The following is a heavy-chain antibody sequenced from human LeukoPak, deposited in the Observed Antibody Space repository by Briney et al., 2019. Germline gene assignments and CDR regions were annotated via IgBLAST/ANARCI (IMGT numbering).Heavy chain of an antibody. D-gene: IGHD6-13*01. CDR1: GGSFSGYY. Sequence: SETLSLTCAVYGGSFSGYYWSWIRQPPGKGLEWIGETNHSGSTNYNPSLKSRVTISVDTSKNQFSLKLSSVTAADTAVYYCASLYSSSWYGTRRQTWGQGTLVTVSS. V-gene: IGHV4-34*01. CDR2: TNHSGST. CDR3: ASLYSSSWYGTRRQT. J-gene: IGHJ4*02.